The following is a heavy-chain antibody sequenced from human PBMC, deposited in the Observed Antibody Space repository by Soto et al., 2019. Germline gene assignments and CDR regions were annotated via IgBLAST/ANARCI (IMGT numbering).Heavy chain of an antibody. CDR3: ARDPEGTDDFDY. CDR1: GFRFSDYG. Sequence: GGSLRLSCAASGFRFSDYGMNWARQAPGRGLEWVTHINAPGETRSYSDSVKGRFTVSRDDAKHSLYLDMSSLRADDTAIYYCARDPEGTDDFDYWGQGTLVTVSS. V-gene: IGHV3-48*04. J-gene: IGHJ4*02. CDR2: INAPGETR.